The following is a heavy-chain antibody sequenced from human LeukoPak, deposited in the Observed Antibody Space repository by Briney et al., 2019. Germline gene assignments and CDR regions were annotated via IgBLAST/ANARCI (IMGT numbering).Heavy chain of an antibody. Sequence: SETLSLTCAVYGGSFSGYYWSWIRQPPGKGLEWIGEINHSGSTNYNPSLKSRVTISVDTSKNQFSLKLSSVTAADTAVYYCARGLWYCDSSNYFDYWGQGTLVTVSS. D-gene: IGHD3-22*01. V-gene: IGHV4-34*01. CDR3: ARGLWYCDSSNYFDY. CDR2: INHSGST. J-gene: IGHJ4*02. CDR1: GGSFSGYY.